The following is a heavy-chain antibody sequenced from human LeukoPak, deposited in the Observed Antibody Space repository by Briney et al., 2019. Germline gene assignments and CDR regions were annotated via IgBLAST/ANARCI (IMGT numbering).Heavy chain of an antibody. Sequence: GGSLRLSCAASGFSFSTYSLNWVRQAPGKGLEWVSYISSSGSTIYYADSVKGRFTITRDNAKNSLYLQMNSLRAEDTAVYYCARDYEGDGYPRLPLDHWGQGTPVTVSS. V-gene: IGHV3-48*01. D-gene: IGHD5-24*01. CDR3: ARDYEGDGYPRLPLDH. CDR1: GFSFSTYS. CDR2: ISSSGSTI. J-gene: IGHJ4*02.